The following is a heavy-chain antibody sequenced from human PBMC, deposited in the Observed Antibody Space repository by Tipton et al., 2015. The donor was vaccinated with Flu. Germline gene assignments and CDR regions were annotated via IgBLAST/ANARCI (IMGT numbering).Heavy chain of an antibody. CDR3: ARDYYGSGYDAFDI. J-gene: IGHJ3*02. V-gene: IGHV4-59*01. Sequence: TLSLTCTVSGGSISSYYWSWIRQPPGKGLEWIGYIYYSGSTNYNPSLKSRVTISVDTSKNQFSLQLSSVTAADTAVYYCARDYYGSGYDAFDIWGQGTMVTVSS. CDR2: IYYSGST. CDR1: GGSISSYY. D-gene: IGHD3-10*01.